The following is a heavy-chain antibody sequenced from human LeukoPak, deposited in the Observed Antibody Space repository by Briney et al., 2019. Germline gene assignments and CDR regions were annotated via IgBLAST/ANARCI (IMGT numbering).Heavy chain of an antibody. D-gene: IGHD3-22*01. CDR2: INPNSGGT. V-gene: IGHV1-2*06. J-gene: IGHJ4*02. CDR3: ARDLVYYDSSGSDY. Sequence: VSVKVSCKASGYTFTGYYMHWVRQAPGQGLEWMGRINPNSGGTNYAQKFQGRVTMTRDTSISTAYMELSRLRSDDTAVYYCARDLVYYDSSGSDYWGQGTLVTVSS. CDR1: GYTFTGYY.